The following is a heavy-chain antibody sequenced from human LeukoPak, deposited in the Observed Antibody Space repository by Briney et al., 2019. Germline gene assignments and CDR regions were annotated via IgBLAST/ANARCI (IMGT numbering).Heavy chain of an antibody. CDR2: VNRDGSET. V-gene: IGHV3-7*03. CDR1: GFALSSHW. CDR3: RKNNGMDV. D-gene: IGHD1-14*01. J-gene: IGHJ6*02. Sequence: GGSLRLSCAASGFALSSHWMTWVRQVPGRGPEWVANVNRDGSETYYLDSVKGRFTISKDNAKNSLYLQMNSLRAEDTALYHFRKNNGMDVWGQGTTVIVSS.